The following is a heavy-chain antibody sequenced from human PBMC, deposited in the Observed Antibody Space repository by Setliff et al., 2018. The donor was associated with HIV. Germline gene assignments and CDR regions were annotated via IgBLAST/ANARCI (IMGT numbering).Heavy chain of an antibody. CDR1: GGSITSHY. D-gene: IGHD5-18*01. J-gene: IGHJ6*03. CDR3: AKTIRGYISGDYMDV. V-gene: IGHV4-59*11. CDR2: VFYTGCT. Sequence: PSETLSLTCTFSGGSITSHYWSWIRQPPGKGLEWIGYVFYTGCTNYRPSLRGRVTISVDTSKNHFSLKLSSVTAADTAVYYCAKTIRGYISGDYMDVWGKGTTVTVSS.